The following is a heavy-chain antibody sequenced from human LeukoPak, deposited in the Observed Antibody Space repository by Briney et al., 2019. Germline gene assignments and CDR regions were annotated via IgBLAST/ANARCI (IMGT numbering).Heavy chain of an antibody. CDR3: ARGGVVVVVAATPPPFYGMDV. J-gene: IGHJ6*02. CDR2: MNPNSGNT. D-gene: IGHD2-15*01. CDR1: GYTFTSCD. Sequence: ASVKVSCKASGYTFTSCDINWVRQATGQGLEWMGWMNPNSGNTGYAQKFQGRVTMTRNTSISTAYMELSSLRSEDTAVYYCARGGVVVVVAATPPPFYGMDVWGQGTTVTVSS. V-gene: IGHV1-8*01.